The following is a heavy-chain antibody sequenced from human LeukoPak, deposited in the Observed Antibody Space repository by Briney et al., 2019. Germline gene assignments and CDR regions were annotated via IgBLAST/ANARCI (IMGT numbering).Heavy chain of an antibody. D-gene: IGHD3-22*01. CDR2: IYYSGST. Sequence: SETLSLTCTVSGGSISSYYWSWIRQPPGKGLEWIGYIYYSGSTNYNPSLKSRVTISVDTSKNQFSLKLSSVTAADTAVYYCAREKRITMIVVVIFYGMDVWGQGTTVTVSS. CDR3: AREKRITMIVVVIFYGMDV. CDR1: GGSISSYY. V-gene: IGHV4-59*12. J-gene: IGHJ6*02.